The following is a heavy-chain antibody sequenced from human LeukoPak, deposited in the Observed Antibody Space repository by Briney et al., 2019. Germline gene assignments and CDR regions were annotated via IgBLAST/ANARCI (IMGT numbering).Heavy chain of an antibody. Sequence: SETLSLTCAVYGGSFSGYYWSWIRQPPGKGLEWIGEINHSGSTNYNPSLKSRVTISVDTSKNQFSLKLSSVTAADTAVYYCARLNYLVVVPAAMRAGLDYWGQGTLVTVSS. J-gene: IGHJ4*02. CDR3: ARLNYLVVVPAAMRAGLDY. CDR2: INHSGST. V-gene: IGHV4-34*01. CDR1: GGSFSGYY. D-gene: IGHD2-2*01.